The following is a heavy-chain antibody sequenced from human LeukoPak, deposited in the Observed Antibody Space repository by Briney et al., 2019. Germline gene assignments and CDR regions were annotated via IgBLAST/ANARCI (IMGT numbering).Heavy chain of an antibody. CDR2: INHSGST. J-gene: IGHJ4*02. Sequence: SETLSLTCAVYGGSFSGYYWSWTRQPPGKGLEWIGEINHSGSTNYNPSLKSRVTISVDTSNNRVSLKVDSVTAADTAVYYCARRAGYDYGQIDHWGRGTLVTVSS. D-gene: IGHD5-18*01. V-gene: IGHV4-34*01. CDR1: GGSFSGYY. CDR3: ARRAGYDYGQIDH.